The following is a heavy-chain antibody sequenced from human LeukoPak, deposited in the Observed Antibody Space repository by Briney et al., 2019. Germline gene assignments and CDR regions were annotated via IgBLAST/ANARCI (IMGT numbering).Heavy chain of an antibody. CDR3: ARERLVDYSFYYMDV. J-gene: IGHJ6*03. CDR2: LNWNGDNK. V-gene: IGHV3-20*04. Sequence: PGGSLRLSCAASGFIFDDYAMSWVRHAPGKGLEWVTGLNWNGDNKRYADSVKGRFTISRDNAKNSLYLQMNSLRAEDTALYYCARERLVDYSFYYMDVWGKGTSVTVSS. CDR1: GFIFDDYA. D-gene: IGHD6-6*01.